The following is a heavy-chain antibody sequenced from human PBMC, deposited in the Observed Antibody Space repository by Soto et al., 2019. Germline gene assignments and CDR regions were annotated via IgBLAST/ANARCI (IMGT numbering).Heavy chain of an antibody. D-gene: IGHD3-9*01. J-gene: IGHJ4*02. V-gene: IGHV4-39*01. CDR3: GRLEGLATISYYFDY. CDR1: GGSMSSSSYY. CDR2: IYYSGST. Sequence: SETLSLTCTVSGGSMSSSSYYWGWIRQPPGKGLEWIGSIYYSGSTYYNPSLKSRVTISVDTSKNQFSLKLSSVTAADTAVYYCGRLEGLATISYYFDYWGQGALVTVSS.